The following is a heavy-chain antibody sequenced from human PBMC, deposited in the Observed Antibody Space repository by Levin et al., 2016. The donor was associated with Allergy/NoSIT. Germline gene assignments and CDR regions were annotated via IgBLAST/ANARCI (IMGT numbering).Heavy chain of an antibody. D-gene: IGHD4-17*01. CDR3: ARDGGGGDYVRPWYYYYGMDV. V-gene: IGHV3-21*01. Sequence: GESLKISCAASGFTFSSYSMNWVRQAPGKGLEWVSSISSSSSYIYYADSVKGRFTISRDNAKNSLYLQMNSLRAEDTAVYYCARDGGGGDYVRPWYYYYGMDVWGQGTTVTVSS. CDR2: ISSSSSYI. CDR1: GFTFSSYS. J-gene: IGHJ6*02.